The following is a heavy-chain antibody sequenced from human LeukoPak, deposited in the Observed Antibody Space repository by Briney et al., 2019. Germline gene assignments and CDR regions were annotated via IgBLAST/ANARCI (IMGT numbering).Heavy chain of an antibody. V-gene: IGHV5-51*01. J-gene: IGHJ6*03. CDR3: ARGPLYYYYYMDV. CDR1: GYSFTSYW. CDR2: IYPGDSDT. Sequence: GESLKISCKGSGYSFTSYWIGWVRQLPGKGLEWMGIIYPGDSDTRYSPSFQGQVTISADKSISTAYLQWSSLKASDTAMYYCARGPLYYYYYMDVWGKGTTVTVSS.